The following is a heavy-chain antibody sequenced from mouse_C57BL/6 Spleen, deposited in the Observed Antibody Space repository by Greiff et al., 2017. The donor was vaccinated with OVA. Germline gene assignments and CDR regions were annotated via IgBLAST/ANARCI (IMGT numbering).Heavy chain of an antibody. J-gene: IGHJ3*01. V-gene: IGHV5-9-1*02. CDR3: TNYYDVGFAD. CDR1: GFTFSSYA. CDR2: ISRGGDYI. D-gene: IGHD2-4*01. Sequence: EVMLVESGEGLVKPGGSLTLSCAASGFTFSSYAMSWVRQTPEHRLEWVAYISRGGDYIYYADTVKGRFTISRDNARNTLCLQMSDVKSEDTAMYYCTNYYDVGFADWGKGTLVTVAA.